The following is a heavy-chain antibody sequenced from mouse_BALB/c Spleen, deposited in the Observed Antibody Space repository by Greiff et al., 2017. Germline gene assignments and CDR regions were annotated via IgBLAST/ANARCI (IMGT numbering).Heavy chain of an antibody. D-gene: IGHD1-2*01. CDR1: GYTFSSYW. Sequence: QVQLKESGAELMKPGPSVKISCKATGYTFSSYWIEWVKQRPGHGLEWIGEILPGSGSTNYNEKFKGKATFTADTSSNTAYMQLSSLTSEDSAVYYCARWYYGFFCDYWGQGTTLTVSS. CDR2: ILPGSGST. J-gene: IGHJ2*01. CDR3: ARWYYGFFCDY. V-gene: IGHV1-9*01.